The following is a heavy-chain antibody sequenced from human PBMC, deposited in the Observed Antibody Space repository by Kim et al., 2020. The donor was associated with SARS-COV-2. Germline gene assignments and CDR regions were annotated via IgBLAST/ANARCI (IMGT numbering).Heavy chain of an antibody. Sequence: GGSLRLSCAASGFTFSNYAMNWVRQAPGKGLEWVSTISGSGGSAYYADSVKGRFTISRDNSKNTLYLQMNSLRGEDTAAYYCAKVGGGCGTSRYNYCGQ. CDR3: AKVGGGCGTSRYNY. J-gene: IGHJ4*02. CDR1: GFTFSNYA. V-gene: IGHV3-23*01. CDR2: ISGSGGSA. D-gene: IGHD2-2*02.